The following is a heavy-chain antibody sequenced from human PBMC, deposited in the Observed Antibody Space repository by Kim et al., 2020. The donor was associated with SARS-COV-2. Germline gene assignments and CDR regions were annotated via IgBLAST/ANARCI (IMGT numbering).Heavy chain of an antibody. J-gene: IGHJ6*02. CDR3: ARDRAHGMAV. Sequence: YIFYADSVKGRFTISRDNAKNSRYLQRNSLRAEDTAVYYCARDRAHGMAVWGQGTTVTVSS. V-gene: IGHV3-21*01. CDR2: YI. D-gene: IGHD3-10*01.